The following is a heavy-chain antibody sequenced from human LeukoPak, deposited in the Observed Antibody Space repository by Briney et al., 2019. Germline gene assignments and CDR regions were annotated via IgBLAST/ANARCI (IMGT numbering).Heavy chain of an antibody. D-gene: IGHD1-26*01. Sequence: GGPLSLSCAASGFTFSSYSMTWVGQAPGKGLEWVSYISSSSSAIYYADSVKGRFTISRDNAKNSLYLQMNSLRAEDTAVYYCAREREANDYWGQGTLVTASS. J-gene: IGHJ4*02. CDR2: ISSSSSAI. CDR1: GFTFSSYS. V-gene: IGHV3-48*01. CDR3: AREREANDY.